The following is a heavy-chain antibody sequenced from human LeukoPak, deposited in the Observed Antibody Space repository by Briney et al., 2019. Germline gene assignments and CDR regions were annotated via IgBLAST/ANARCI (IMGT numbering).Heavy chain of an antibody. V-gene: IGHV4-39*07. Sequence: SETLSLTCTVSGGSISSSSYYWGWIRQPPVKGLEWIGSIYYSGSTYYNPSLKSRVTISIDTSKNQFSLKLSSVTAADTAVYYCAREAIAVAGSCFDYWGQGTLVTVSS. D-gene: IGHD6-19*01. CDR2: IYYSGST. CDR1: GGSISSSSYY. CDR3: AREAIAVAGSCFDY. J-gene: IGHJ4*02.